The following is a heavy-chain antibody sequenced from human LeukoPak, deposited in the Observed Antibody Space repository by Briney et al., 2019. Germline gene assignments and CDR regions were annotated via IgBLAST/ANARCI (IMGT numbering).Heavy chain of an antibody. J-gene: IGHJ4*02. Sequence: PSETLSLTCTVSGGSISSSSYYWGWIRQPPGKGLEWIGSIYYSGSTYYNPSLKSRVTISVDTSKNQFSLKLSSVTAADTAVYYCARLPWWKADYWGQGTLVTVSS. V-gene: IGHV4-39*01. D-gene: IGHD2-15*01. CDR3: ARLPWWKADY. CDR2: IYYSGST. CDR1: GGSISSSSYY.